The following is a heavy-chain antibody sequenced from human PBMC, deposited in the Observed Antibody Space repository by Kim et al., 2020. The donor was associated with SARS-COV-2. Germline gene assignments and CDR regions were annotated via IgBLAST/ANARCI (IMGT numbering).Heavy chain of an antibody. CDR1: GDSISSSSYY. CDR3: ARGVVVRAPLWYYYYGMDV. Sequence: SETLSLTCTVSGDSISSSSYYWGWIRQPPGKGLEWIGSIYYSGNTYYNSSLKSRVTISVDTSKNQFSLKLSSVTAADTAVYYCARGVVVRAPLWYYYYGMDVWGQGTTVTVSS. CDR2: IYYSGNT. J-gene: IGHJ6*02. D-gene: IGHD3-10*01. V-gene: IGHV4-39*07.